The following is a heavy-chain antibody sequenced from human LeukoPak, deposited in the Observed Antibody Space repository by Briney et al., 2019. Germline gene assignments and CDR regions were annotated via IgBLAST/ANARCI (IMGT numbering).Heavy chain of an antibody. J-gene: IGHJ1*01. V-gene: IGHV3-21*01. CDR1: GVSFSDYS. CDR2: ISRRSRHV. Sequence: PGGALRLSCTPSGVSFSDYSMNWVRQAPGKGLEWVSSISRRSRHVYYAGSVKGRFTISRDNAWNSLYLQMNSLRAEDMAVYFCVRDLLGSGSTTAYLHHWGQGTLVTVSS. D-gene: IGHD1-1*01. CDR3: VRDLLGSGSTTAYLHH.